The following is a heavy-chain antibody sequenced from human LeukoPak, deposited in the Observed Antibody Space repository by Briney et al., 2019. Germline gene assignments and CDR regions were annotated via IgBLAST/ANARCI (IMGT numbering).Heavy chain of an antibody. V-gene: IGHV1-18*01. CDR2: ISTYTGYT. J-gene: IGHJ3*02. CDR1: GYTFNSYA. D-gene: IGHD1-1*01. CDR3: ARGTTGSHDAFDI. Sequence: ASVKVSCKASGYTFNSYAINWVRQAPGQGLEWMGWISTYTGYTNYAQKLQGRVTMTTATSTSTAYMELRGLRCDDTAFYYCARGTTGSHDAFDIWGQGTMVTVSS.